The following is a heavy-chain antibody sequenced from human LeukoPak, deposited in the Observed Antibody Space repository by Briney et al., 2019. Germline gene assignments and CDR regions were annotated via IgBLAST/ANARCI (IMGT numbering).Heavy chain of an antibody. CDR3: TTDLPTLGSGEMDY. CDR2: IKSKSGGGTT. D-gene: IGHD3-10*01. Sequence: GGSLRLSCAASGFTLSNAWMSWVRQAPGKGLEWVGRIKSKSGGGTTAYAAPVKGRLTISRDDSKNTLYLQMNSLKTEDTAVYYCTTDLPTLGSGEMDYWGQGTLVTVSS. V-gene: IGHV3-15*01. J-gene: IGHJ4*02. CDR1: GFTLSNAW.